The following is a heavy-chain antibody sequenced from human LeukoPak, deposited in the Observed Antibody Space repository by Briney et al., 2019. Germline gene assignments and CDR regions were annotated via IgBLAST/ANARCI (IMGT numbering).Heavy chain of an antibody. D-gene: IGHD2-15*01. CDR2: IYI. Sequence: IYIFYADSIKGPFTISRNNAKNSLFLQMNSLTAQDTAVYYCAGDRFYCSCCSCRLNWFDPWGQGTLVTVSS. CDR3: AGDRFYCSCCSCRLNWFDP. V-gene: IGHV3-21*01. J-gene: IGHJ5*02.